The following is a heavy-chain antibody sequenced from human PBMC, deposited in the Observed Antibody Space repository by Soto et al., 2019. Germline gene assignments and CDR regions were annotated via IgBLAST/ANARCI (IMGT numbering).Heavy chain of an antibody. J-gene: IGHJ5*02. CDR2: ISLYSDGT. CDR1: GYTFSNYG. D-gene: IGHD2-2*01. Sequence: SVKVSCKTSGYTFSNYGITWVRQAPGQPLEWLGWISLYSDGTNYAQKFQGRVSMTTDTSTTTDYMELRSLRSDDKAVYYCARVVPGAEAWFGPWGQGTLVTVFS. V-gene: IGHV1-18*01. CDR3: ARVVPGAEAWFGP.